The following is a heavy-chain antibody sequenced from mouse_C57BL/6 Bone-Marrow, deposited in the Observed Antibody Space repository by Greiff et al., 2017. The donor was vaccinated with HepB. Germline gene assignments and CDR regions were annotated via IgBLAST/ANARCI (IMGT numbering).Heavy chain of an antibody. D-gene: IGHD4-1*01. CDR1: GYTFTDHT. CDR3: ARELGGTAMDY. V-gene: IGHV1-78*01. J-gene: IGHJ4*01. Sequence: VKLMESDAELVKPGASVKISCKASGYTFTDHTIHWMKQRPEQGLEWIGYIYPRDGSTKYNEKFKGKATLTADKSSSTAYMQLNSLTSEDSAVYFCARELGGTAMDYWGQGTSVTVSS. CDR2: IYPRDGST.